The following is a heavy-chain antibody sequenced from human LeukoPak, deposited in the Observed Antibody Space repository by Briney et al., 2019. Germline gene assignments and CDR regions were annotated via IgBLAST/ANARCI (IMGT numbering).Heavy chain of an antibody. CDR3: ARHPGYSSSWYSPSDY. Sequence: GGSLRLSCAASGFTFSSYSMNWVRQAPGKGLEWVSSISSSSSYIYYADSVKGRFTISRDNAKNSLYLQMNSLRAEDTAVYYCARHPGYSSSWYSPSDYWGQGTLVTVSP. D-gene: IGHD6-13*01. CDR1: GFTFSSYS. V-gene: IGHV3-21*01. CDR2: ISSSSSYI. J-gene: IGHJ4*02.